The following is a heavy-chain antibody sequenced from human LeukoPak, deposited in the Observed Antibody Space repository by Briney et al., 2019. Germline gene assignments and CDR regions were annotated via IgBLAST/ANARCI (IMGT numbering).Heavy chain of an antibody. D-gene: IGHD6-19*01. CDR3: ARQVAGQKFFDY. J-gene: IGHJ4*02. CDR2: ISGSGGST. CDR1: GFTFSSYA. V-gene: IGHV3-23*01. Sequence: GGSLRLSSAASGFTFSSYAMSWVRRAPGKELEWVSAISGSGGSTYYADSVKGRFTISRDNSKNTLYLQMNSLRAEDTAVYYCARQVAGQKFFDYWGQGTLVTVSS.